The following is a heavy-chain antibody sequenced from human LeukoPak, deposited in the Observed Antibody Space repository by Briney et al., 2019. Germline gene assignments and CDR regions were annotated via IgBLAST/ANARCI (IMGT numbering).Heavy chain of an antibody. CDR3: ARRGWSTIDY. CDR1: GGSFSGYY. CDR2: INHSGST. V-gene: IGHV4-34*01. Sequence: SETLSLTCAVYGGSFSGYYWSWIRQPPGKGLEWIGEINHSGSTNYNPSLKSRVTISVDTPKNQFSLKLSSVTAADTAVYYCARRGWSTIDYWGQGTLVTVSS. J-gene: IGHJ4*02. D-gene: IGHD6-19*01.